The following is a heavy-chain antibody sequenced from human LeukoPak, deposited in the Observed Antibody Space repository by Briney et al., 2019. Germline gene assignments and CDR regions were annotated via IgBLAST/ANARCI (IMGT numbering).Heavy chain of an antibody. D-gene: IGHD3-9*01. Sequence: PGGSLRLSCAASGFTFSSYAMSWVRQAPGKGLEWVSAISGSGGSTYYADSVKGRFTISRDNSKNTLYLQMNSLRAEDTAVYYCAKDPSPYYDILTGYFDYWGQGTLVTVSS. CDR2: ISGSGGST. CDR1: GFTFSSYA. CDR3: AKDPSPYYDILTGYFDY. J-gene: IGHJ4*02. V-gene: IGHV3-23*01.